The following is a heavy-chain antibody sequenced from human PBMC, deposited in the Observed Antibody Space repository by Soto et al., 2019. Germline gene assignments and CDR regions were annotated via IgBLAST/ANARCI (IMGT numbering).Heavy chain of an antibody. V-gene: IGHV3-66*01. CDR3: ARDAEQQLGSYYFDY. D-gene: IGHD6-13*01. J-gene: IGHJ4*02. Sequence: GGSLRLSCAASGFTVSSNYMSWVRQAPGKGLEWVSVIYSGGSTYYADSVKGRFTISRDNSKNTLYLQMNSLRAEDTAVYYCARDAEQQLGSYYFDYWGQGTLVTVSS. CDR1: GFTVSSNY. CDR2: IYSGGST.